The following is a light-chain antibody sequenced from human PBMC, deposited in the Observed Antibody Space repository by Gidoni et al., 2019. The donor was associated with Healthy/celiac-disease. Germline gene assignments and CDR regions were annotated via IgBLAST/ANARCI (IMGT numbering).Light chain of an antibody. J-gene: IGKJ2*02. CDR3: QQYNNWPSGT. CDR2: GAS. CDR1: QSVSSN. V-gene: IGKV3-15*01. Sequence: EIVMTQSPATLSVSPGERATLSCRASQSVSSNLAWYQQKPDQAPRLLIYGASARATGIPARFSGSGSGTEFTLTISILQSEDFAVYYYQQYNNWPSGTFGQGTKLEIK.